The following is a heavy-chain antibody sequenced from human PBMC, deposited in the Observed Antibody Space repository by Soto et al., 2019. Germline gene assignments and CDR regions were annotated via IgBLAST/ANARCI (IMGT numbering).Heavy chain of an antibody. J-gene: IGHJ4*02. CDR2: ISGSDDST. V-gene: IGHV3-23*01. Sequence: EVQLLESGGGLVQPGESLRLSCAASGFTFSSYARSWVRQAPGKGLEWVSVISGSDDSTYYADSVKGRFTISRDNSKNPLYLQMNSLRAEDTAVYYCAKRSSSSTFDYWGQGTLVTVSS. D-gene: IGHD6-6*01. CDR3: AKRSSSSTFDY. CDR1: GFTFSSYA.